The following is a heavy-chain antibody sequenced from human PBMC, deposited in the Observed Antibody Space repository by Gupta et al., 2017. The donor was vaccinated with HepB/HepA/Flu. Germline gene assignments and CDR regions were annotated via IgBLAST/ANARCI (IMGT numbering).Heavy chain of an antibody. CDR2: IYYSGST. V-gene: IGHV4-39*01. Sequence: QLQLQESGPGLVKPSETLSLTCTVSGGSISSSSYYWGWIRQPPGKGLEWIGSIYYSGSTYYNPSLKSRVTISVDTSKNQFSLKLSSVTAADTAVYYCARFHVIGGWFDPWGQGTLVTVSS. CDR1: GGSISSSSYY. D-gene: IGHD3-10*01. J-gene: IGHJ5*02. CDR3: ARFHVIGGWFDP.